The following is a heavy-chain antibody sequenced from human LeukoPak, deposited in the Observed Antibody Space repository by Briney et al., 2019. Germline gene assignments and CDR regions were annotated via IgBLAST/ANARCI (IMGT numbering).Heavy chain of an antibody. J-gene: IGHJ4*02. V-gene: IGHV1-2*02. D-gene: IGHD1-1*01. Sequence: ASVTVSCKASGYTFTGYYMHWVRQAPGQGLEWMGWINPNSGGTNYAQKFQGRVTMTRDTSISTAYMELSRLRSDDTAVYYCARVGNNWTHPFDYWGQGTLVTVSS. CDR1: GYTFTGYY. CDR3: ARVGNNWTHPFDY. CDR2: INPNSGGT.